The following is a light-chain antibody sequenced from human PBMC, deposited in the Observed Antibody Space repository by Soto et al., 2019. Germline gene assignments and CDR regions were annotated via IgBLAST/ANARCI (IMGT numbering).Light chain of an antibody. J-gene: IGLJ3*02. CDR2: EVN. Sequence: QSALTQPPSASGSPGQSVAISCTGTSSDVGGYNYVSWYQQHPGKAPKLMIYEVNKRPSGVPDRFSGSKSGNTASLTVSGLQAEDEADYYCAAWDDSLNGHWLFGGGTKLTVL. CDR3: AAWDDSLNGHWL. CDR1: SSDVGGYNY. V-gene: IGLV2-8*01.